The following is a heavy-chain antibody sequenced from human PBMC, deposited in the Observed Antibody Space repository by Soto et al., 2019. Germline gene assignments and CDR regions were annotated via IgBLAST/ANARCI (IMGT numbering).Heavy chain of an antibody. V-gene: IGHV3-23*01. J-gene: IGHJ4*02. D-gene: IGHD3-10*01. CDR3: AKDSSYYYGSGSYYY. CDR2: ISGSGGST. CDR1: GFTFSSYA. Sequence: GGSLRLSCAASGFTFSSYAMSWVRQAPGKGLEWVSAISGSGGSTYYADSVKGRFTISRDNSKNTLYLQMNSLRAEDTAVYYCAKDSSYYYGSGSYYYWGLGALVTVSS.